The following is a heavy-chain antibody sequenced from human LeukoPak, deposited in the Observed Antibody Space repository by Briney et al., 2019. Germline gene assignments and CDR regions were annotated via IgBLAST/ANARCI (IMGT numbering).Heavy chain of an antibody. Sequence: GASVKVSCKASGYTFTSYAMHWVRQAPGQRLEWMGWINAGNGNTKYSQKFQGRVTITRDASASTAYMELSSLRSEDTAVYYCARDKENSGYDFDYWGQGTLVTVSS. CDR1: GYTFTSYA. V-gene: IGHV1-3*01. CDR2: INAGNGNT. D-gene: IGHD5-12*01. CDR3: ARDKENSGYDFDY. J-gene: IGHJ4*02.